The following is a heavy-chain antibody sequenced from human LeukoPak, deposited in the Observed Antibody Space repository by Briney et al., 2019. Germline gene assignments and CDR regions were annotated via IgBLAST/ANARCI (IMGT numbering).Heavy chain of an antibody. CDR2: ISYDGSNK. V-gene: IGHV3-30*18. CDR3: AKDAMYGSGMYYFDY. D-gene: IGHD3-10*01. CDR1: GFAFSTYG. Sequence: GGSLRLSCAPSGFAFSTYGMHWVRQAPGKGLEWVAVISYDGSNKYYADSVKGRFTISRDNSKNTLYLQMNSLRAEDTAVYYCAKDAMYGSGMYYFDYWGQGTMVTVSS. J-gene: IGHJ4*02.